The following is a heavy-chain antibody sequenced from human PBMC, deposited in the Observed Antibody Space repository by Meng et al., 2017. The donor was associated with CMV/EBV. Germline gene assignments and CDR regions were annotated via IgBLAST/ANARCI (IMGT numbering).Heavy chain of an antibody. CDR3: ARAGVYCSSTSCHRYYGMDV. J-gene: IGHJ6*02. D-gene: IGHD2-2*01. CDR1: GGSISSGDYY. CDR2: IDYSGST. Sequence: TLSLTCTVSGGSISSGDYYWSWIRQPPGKGLEWIGYIDYSGSTYYNPSLKSRVTISVDTSKNQFSLKLSSVTAADTAVYYCARAGVYCSSTSCHRYYGMDVWGQGTTVTVSS. V-gene: IGHV4-30-4*08.